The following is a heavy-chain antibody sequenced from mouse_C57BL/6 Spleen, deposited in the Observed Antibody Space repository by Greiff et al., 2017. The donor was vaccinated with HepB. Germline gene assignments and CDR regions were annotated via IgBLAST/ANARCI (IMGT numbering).Heavy chain of an antibody. CDR1: GYTFTNYW. V-gene: IGHV1-63*01. CDR3: ARRDDYDGGFDY. CDR2: IYPGGGYT. J-gene: IGHJ2*01. Sequence: QVQLKESGAELVRPGTSVKMSCKASGYTFTNYWIGWAKQRPGHGLEWIGDIYPGGGYTNYNEKFKGKATLTADKSSSTAYMQFSSLTSEDSAIYYCARRDDYDGGFDYWGQGTTLTVSS. D-gene: IGHD2-4*01.